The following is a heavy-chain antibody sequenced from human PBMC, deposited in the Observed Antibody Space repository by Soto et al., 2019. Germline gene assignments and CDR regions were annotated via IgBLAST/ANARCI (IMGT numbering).Heavy chain of an antibody. D-gene: IGHD2-8*01. Sequence: EVQLLESGGGVVQPGGSLRLSCAASGFSFSAYAMSWVRQVPGKGPQWVSGVGGSDSDKHYADSVRGRFIVSRDNSRSTLYLQMNSLRADDTAVYYCVKDGTSVNGVWDPFDVWGQGTEVTVSS. J-gene: IGHJ3*01. CDR1: GFSFSAYA. CDR3: VKDGTSVNGVWDPFDV. V-gene: IGHV3-23*01. CDR2: VGGSDSDK.